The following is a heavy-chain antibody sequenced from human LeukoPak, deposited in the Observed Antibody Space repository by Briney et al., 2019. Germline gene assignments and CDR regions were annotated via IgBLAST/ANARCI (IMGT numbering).Heavy chain of an antibody. CDR3: AKDHGEVAPFDY. V-gene: IGHV3-30*18. CDR1: GFTFSSYG. CDR2: ISYDGSNK. Sequence: PGRSLRLSCAASGFTFSSYGMHWVRQAPGKGLEWVAVISYDGSNKYYADSVKGRFTISRDNSKNTLYLQMNSLRAEDTAVYYCAKDHGEVAPFDYWGQGTLVTVSS. D-gene: IGHD4-17*01. J-gene: IGHJ4*02.